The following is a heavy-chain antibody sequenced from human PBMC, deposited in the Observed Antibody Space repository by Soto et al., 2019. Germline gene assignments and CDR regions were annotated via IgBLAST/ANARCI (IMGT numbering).Heavy chain of an antibody. CDR2: IDTAGGDT. CDR1: GFTFSGQW. D-gene: IGHD4-17*01. CDR3: ATVFDL. J-gene: IGHJ4*02. Sequence: EVQLVESGGGLVQPGGSLRLSCAASGFTFSGQWIHWVRQAPGKGLEWVSRIDTAGGDTSYADSVKGRFTISTDNAKNTVYLQINGLRAEDRAVYYCATVFDLWGQGTLVTVSS. V-gene: IGHV3-74*01.